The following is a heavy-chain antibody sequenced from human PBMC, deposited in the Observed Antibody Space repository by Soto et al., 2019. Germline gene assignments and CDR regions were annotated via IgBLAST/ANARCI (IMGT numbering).Heavy chain of an antibody. CDR3: ARQTGYSSYFDY. Sequence: SETLSLTCNVPGGPLTTYFWSWIRQPPGKGLEWIGYIYYCGSTNYNPSLKSRVTISVDTSKNQFSLKLSSVTAADTAVYYCARQTGYSSYFDYWGQGTLVTVSS. CDR1: GGPLTTYF. D-gene: IGHD2-15*01. J-gene: IGHJ4*02. V-gene: IGHV4-59*01. CDR2: IYYCGST.